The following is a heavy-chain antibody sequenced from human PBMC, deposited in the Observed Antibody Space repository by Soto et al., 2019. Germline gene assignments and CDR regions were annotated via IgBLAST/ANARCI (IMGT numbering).Heavy chain of an antibody. J-gene: IGHJ5*01. Sequence: QVHLQESGPGLVAPSGTLSLTCTLSGGSVRAPDWWNWVRQSPDKGLEWIAEGHISVHSNYNPSLRSRVSVSIDSSKNQFYLNLNSVTAADTAIYYCARVRQGCSANNCYFDPWGQGTQVTISS. V-gene: IGHV4-4*02. CDR1: GGSVRAPDW. CDR2: GHISVHS. D-gene: IGHD1-1*01. CDR3: ARVRQGCSANNCYFDP.